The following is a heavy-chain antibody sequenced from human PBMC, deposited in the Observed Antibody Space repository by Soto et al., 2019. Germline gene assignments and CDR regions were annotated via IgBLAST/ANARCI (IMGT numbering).Heavy chain of an antibody. V-gene: IGHV1-69*13. D-gene: IGHD3-22*01. Sequence: SVXVSCKASGGTFSSYTISWVRQAPGQGLEWMGGIIPIFGTANYAQKFQGRVTITADESTSTAYMELSSLRSEDTAVYYCARDAEGYYYDSSGYYTWFDPWGQGTLVTVSS. CDR2: IIPIFGTA. CDR1: GGTFSSYT. J-gene: IGHJ5*02. CDR3: ARDAEGYYYDSSGYYTWFDP.